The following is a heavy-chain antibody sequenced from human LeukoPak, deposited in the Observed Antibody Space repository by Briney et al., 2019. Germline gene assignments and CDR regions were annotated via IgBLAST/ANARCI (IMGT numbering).Heavy chain of an antibody. CDR1: GASISDNY. CDR2: IYTSGST. V-gene: IGHV4-4*07. J-gene: IGHJ4*02. CDR3: TIGAASSSLAH. Sequence: PSETLSLTCTVSGASISDNYWSWSRQPAGKALEWIGRIYTSGSTNYNPSLKSRVSISVDTSKNQFSLNLRSVTAADTAVYYCTIGAASSSLAHWGQGTLVTVSS. D-gene: IGHD6-13*01.